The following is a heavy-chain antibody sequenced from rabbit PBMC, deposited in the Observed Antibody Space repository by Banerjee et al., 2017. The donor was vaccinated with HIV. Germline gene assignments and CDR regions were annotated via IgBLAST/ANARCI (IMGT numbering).Heavy chain of an antibody. Sequence: QSLEESGGDLVKPGASLTLTCTASGFSFNNYYYMCWVRQAPGKGPEWIACIYGGSGSTWYASWAKGRFTISKTSSTTVTLQMTSLTAADTATYFCARSTSGYDIGDLWGPGTLVTVS. V-gene: IGHV1S40*01. J-gene: IGHJ4*01. CDR2: IYGGSGST. CDR3: ARSTSGYDIGDL. D-gene: IGHD1-1*01. CDR1: GFSFNNYYY.